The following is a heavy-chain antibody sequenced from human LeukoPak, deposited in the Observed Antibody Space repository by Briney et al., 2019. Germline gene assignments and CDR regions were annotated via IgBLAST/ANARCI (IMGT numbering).Heavy chain of an antibody. CDR1: GFTFDDYA. V-gene: IGHV3-9*01. Sequence: PGGSLRLSCAASGFTFDDYAMHWVRQTPGKGLEWVSGISWNNDNIGYADSVKGRFTISRDNAKNSLYLQMNSLRADDTAVYYCARGDKSSGWYFFDYWGQGTLVTVSS. J-gene: IGHJ4*02. CDR2: ISWNNDNI. D-gene: IGHD6-19*01. CDR3: ARGDKSSGWYFFDY.